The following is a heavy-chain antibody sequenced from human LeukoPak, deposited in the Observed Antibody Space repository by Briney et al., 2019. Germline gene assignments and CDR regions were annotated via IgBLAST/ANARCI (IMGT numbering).Heavy chain of an antibody. V-gene: IGHV4-59*08. J-gene: IGHJ4*02. CDR2: IYSSGNT. D-gene: IGHD6-19*01. CDR1: GGSISNYY. CDR3: ARQVAVGFFDY. Sequence: SETLSLTCTVSGGSISNYYWTWIRQPPGKGLEWIGYIYSSGNTNYNPSLNSRVTISLDTSKNQFSLMLRSLTAADTAVYYCARQVAVGFFDYWGQGALVTVSS.